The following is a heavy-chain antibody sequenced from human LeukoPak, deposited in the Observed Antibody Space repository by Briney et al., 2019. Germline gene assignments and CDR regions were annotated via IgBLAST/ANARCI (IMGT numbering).Heavy chain of an antibody. CDR1: GGSISSSSWY. CDR2: IYYTGST. V-gene: IGHV4-39*01. D-gene: IGHD2-21*01. J-gene: IGHJ4*02. Sequence: SETLSLTCTVSGGSISSSSWYWDGIRQPPGKGLEWIGTIYYTGSTYYNPSLKSRVTISVDTSKDQFSLKLSSVTAADTAVYYCARLYCGGECYSGYFDYWGQGTLVTVSS. CDR3: ARLYCGGECYSGYFDY.